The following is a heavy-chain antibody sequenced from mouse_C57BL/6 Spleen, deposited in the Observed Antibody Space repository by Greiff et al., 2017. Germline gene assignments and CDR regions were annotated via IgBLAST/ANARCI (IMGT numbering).Heavy chain of an antibody. CDR2: IYPGDGDT. V-gene: IGHV1-80*01. CDR3: ARPYAGTGPFDY. Sequence: QVQLKQSGAELVKPGASVKISCKASGYAFSSYWMNWVKQRPGKGLEWIGQIYPGDGDTNSNGKFKGKATLTADKSSSTAYMQLSSLTSEDSAVXFCARPYAGTGPFDYWGQGTTLTVSS. J-gene: IGHJ2*01. D-gene: IGHD4-1*01. CDR1: GYAFSSYW.